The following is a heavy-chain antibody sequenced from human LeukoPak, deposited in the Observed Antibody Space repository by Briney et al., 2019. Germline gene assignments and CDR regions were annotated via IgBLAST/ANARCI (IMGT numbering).Heavy chain of an antibody. CDR2: ISGSNGNT. Sequence: ASVKVSCKASGYMFTRYGISWVRRAPGQGLEWMGWISGSNGNTNYAQKFQGRVTMTTDTSTSTAYMELRSLRSDDTAVYYCARAGRGTYYYFDYWGQGTLVTVSS. D-gene: IGHD3-10*01. V-gene: IGHV1-18*01. CDR3: ARAGRGTYYYFDY. CDR1: GYMFTRYG. J-gene: IGHJ4*02.